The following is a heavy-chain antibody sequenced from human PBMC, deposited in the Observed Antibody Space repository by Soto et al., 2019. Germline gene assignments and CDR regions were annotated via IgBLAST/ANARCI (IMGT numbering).Heavy chain of an antibody. V-gene: IGHV1-18*01. Sequence: ASVKVSCKASGYTFTSYGISWVRQAPGQGLEWMGWISAYNGNTNYAQKLQGRVTMTTDTSTSTAYMELRSLRSDDTAMYYCATDSYWYDSSGYPTIEYFQHWGQGTLVTVSS. CDR2: ISAYNGNT. J-gene: IGHJ1*01. D-gene: IGHD3-22*01. CDR1: GYTFTSYG. CDR3: ATDSYWYDSSGYPTIEYFQH.